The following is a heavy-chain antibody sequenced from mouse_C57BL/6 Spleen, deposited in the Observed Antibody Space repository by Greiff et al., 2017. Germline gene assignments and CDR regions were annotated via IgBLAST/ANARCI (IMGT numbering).Heavy chain of an antibody. V-gene: IGHV5-17*01. CDR1: GFTFSDYG. CDR3: ARPRYEAMDY. J-gene: IGHJ4*01. CDR2: ISSGSSTI. Sequence: EVKVVESGGGLVKPGGSLKLSCAASGFTFSDYGMHWVRQAPEKGLEWVAYISSGSSTIYYADTVKGRFTISRDNAKNTLFLQMTSLRSEDTAMYYCARPRYEAMDYWGQGTSVTVSS. D-gene: IGHD2-10*02.